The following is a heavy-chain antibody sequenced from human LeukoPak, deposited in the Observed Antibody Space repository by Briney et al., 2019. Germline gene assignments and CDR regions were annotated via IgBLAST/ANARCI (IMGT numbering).Heavy chain of an antibody. J-gene: IGHJ4*02. CDR3: ARGPITNDFWSGYYSDY. Sequence: ASVKVSCKASGGTFSSYAISWVRQAPGQGLEWMGGIIPIFGTANYAQKFQGRVTITADESTSTAYMELSSLRSEDTAVYYCARGPITNDFWSGYYSDYWGQGTLVTVSS. V-gene: IGHV1-69*13. CDR2: IIPIFGTA. D-gene: IGHD3-3*01. CDR1: GGTFSSYA.